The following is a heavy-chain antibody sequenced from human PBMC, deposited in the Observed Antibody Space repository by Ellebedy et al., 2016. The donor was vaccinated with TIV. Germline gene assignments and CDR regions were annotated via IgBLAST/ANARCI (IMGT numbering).Heavy chain of an antibody. J-gene: IGHJ4*02. Sequence: GESPKISCAASGFTFNTYSMNWVRQAPGKGLEWVSSITSSSTYIYYADSVKGRFTISRDNAKNSLYLQMNSLRAEDTAVYYCARDRGIPAAGWAQAPEDYWGQGTLVTVSS. CDR2: ITSSSTYI. CDR3: ARDRGIPAAGWAQAPEDY. CDR1: GFTFNTYS. D-gene: IGHD6-13*01. V-gene: IGHV3-21*01.